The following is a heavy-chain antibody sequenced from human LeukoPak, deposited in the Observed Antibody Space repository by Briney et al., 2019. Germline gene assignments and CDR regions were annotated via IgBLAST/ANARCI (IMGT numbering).Heavy chain of an antibody. CDR2: MNGSGGST. CDR1: GFTFSSYA. J-gene: IGHJ5*02. V-gene: IGHV3-23*01. D-gene: IGHD5-18*01. CDR3: AKNQMGYSYGPTWFDP. Sequence: GGSLRLSCAASGFTFSSYAMSWVRQAPGKGLEWVSAMNGSGGSTYYADSVKGRFTISRDNSKNTLYLQMNSLRAEDTAVYYCAKNQMGYSYGPTWFDPWGQGTLLSVSS.